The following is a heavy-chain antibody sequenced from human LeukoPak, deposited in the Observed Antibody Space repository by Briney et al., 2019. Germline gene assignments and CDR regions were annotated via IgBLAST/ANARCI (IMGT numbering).Heavy chain of an antibody. J-gene: IGHJ5*02. D-gene: IGHD3-22*01. CDR3: AREYYDSSGPPYNWFDP. CDR1: GYSISSGYY. Sequence: PSETLSLTCTVSGYSISSGYYWGWIRQPPGKGLEWIGSIYHSGSTYYNPSLKSRVTISVDTSKNQSSLKLSSVTAADTAVYYCAREYYDSSGPPYNWFDPWGQGTLVTVSS. V-gene: IGHV4-38-2*02. CDR2: IYHSGST.